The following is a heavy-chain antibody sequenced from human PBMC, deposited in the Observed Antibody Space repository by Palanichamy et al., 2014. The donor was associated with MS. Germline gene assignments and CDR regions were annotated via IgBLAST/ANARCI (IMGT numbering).Heavy chain of an antibody. CDR3: AREVGYCSSTSCYMEGWSSTYYYGMDV. CDR2: ISYDGSNK. D-gene: IGHD2-2*02. J-gene: IGHJ6*02. CDR1: GFTFSSYA. Sequence: VESGGGVVQPGRSLRPSCAASGFTFSSYAMHWVRQAPGKGLEWVAVISYDGSNKYYADSVKGRFTISRDNSKNTLYLQMNSLRAEDTAVYYRAREVGYCSSTSCYMEGWSSTYYYGMDVWGQGTTVTVSS. V-gene: IGHV3-30*04.